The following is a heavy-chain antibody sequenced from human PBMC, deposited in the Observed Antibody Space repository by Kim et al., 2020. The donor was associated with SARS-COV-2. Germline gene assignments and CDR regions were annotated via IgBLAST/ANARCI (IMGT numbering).Heavy chain of an antibody. CDR1: GYTFTSYG. V-gene: IGHV1-18*01. CDR3: ARDVCGGDCYPPDAFDI. D-gene: IGHD2-21*02. J-gene: IGHJ3*02. CDR2: ISAYNGNT. Sequence: ASVKVSCKASGYTFTSYGISWVRQAPGQGLEWMGWISAYNGNTNYAQKLQGRVTMTTDTSTSTAYMELRSLRSDDTAVYYCARDVCGGDCYPPDAFDIWGQGTMVTVSS.